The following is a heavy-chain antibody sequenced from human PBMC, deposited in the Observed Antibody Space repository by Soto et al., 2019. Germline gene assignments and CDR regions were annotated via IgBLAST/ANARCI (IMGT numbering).Heavy chain of an antibody. CDR3: ARDHRFGELLESAWSDP. D-gene: IGHD3-10*01. V-gene: IGHV4-30-2*01. CDR1: GGSISSGGYS. CDR2: IYHSGST. Sequence: TLSLTCAVSGGSISSGGYSWGWIRQPPGKGLEWIGYIYHSGSTYYNPSLKSRVTISVDRSKNQFSLKLSSVTAADTAVYYCARDHRFGELLESAWSDPWGQGTLVTVSS. J-gene: IGHJ5*02.